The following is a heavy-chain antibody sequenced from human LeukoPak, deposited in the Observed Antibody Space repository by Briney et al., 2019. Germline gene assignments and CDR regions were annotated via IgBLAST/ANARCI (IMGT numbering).Heavy chain of an antibody. D-gene: IGHD6-19*01. CDR1: GYTFTSYG. V-gene: IGHV1-18*01. J-gene: IGHJ6*02. CDR2: ISAYNGNT. CDR3: ARDHSSGWGLQGYYYYGMDV. Sequence: GASVKVSCKASGYTFTSYGISWVRQAPGQGLEWMGWISAYNGNTNYAQKLQGRVTMTTDTSTSTAYMELRSLRSDDTAVYYCARDHSSGWGLQGYYYYGMDVWGQGTTVTVSS.